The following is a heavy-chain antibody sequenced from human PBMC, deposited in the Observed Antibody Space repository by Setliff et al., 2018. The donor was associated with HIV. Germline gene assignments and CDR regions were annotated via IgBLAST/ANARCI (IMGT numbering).Heavy chain of an antibody. D-gene: IGHD3-3*01. V-gene: IGHV4-59*01. CDR1: GGSYSGYY. Sequence: SETLSLTCSVSGGSYSGYYWSWIRQPPGKGLEWIGYIYIYNSGSTNYNPSLTSRVTISADTSRNQFSLKLTSVTAADTAIYYCARGVNFDYWGQGTQVTVSS. J-gene: IGHJ4*02. CDR3: ARGVNFDY. CDR2: IYIYNSGST.